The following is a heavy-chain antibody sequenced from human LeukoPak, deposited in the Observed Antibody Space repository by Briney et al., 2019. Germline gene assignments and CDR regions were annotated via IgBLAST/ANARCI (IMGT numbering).Heavy chain of an antibody. CDR2: ISAYNGNT. J-gene: IGHJ5*02. Sequence: GASVKVSCKASGYTFTSYGISWVRQAPGQGHEWMGWISAYNGNTNYAQKLQGRVTMTTDTSTRTAYMELRSLRSDDTAVYYCARDPVLTVTTHWGFDPWGQGTLVTVSS. D-gene: IGHD4-17*01. CDR1: GYTFTSYG. V-gene: IGHV1-18*01. CDR3: ARDPVLTVTTHWGFDP.